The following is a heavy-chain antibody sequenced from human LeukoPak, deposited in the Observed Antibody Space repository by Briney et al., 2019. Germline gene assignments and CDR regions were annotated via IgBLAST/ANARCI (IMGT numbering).Heavy chain of an antibody. J-gene: IGHJ4*02. CDR3: AALDHGHDY. V-gene: IGHV3-66*01. Sequence: GGSLSLSCAASGFTVSSNYMIWVRQAPGKGLEWVSVIYDGGSTYYADSVKGRFTISRDNSKNTLYLQMNSLRAEDTAVYFCAALDHGHDYWGQGTLVIVSS. CDR2: IYDGGST. CDR1: GFTVSSNY.